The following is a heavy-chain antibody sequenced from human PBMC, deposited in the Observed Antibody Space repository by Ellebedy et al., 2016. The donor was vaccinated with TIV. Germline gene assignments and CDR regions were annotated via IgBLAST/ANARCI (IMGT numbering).Heavy chain of an antibody. V-gene: IGHV3-73*01. CDR3: AKWRQGAADFDY. Sequence: GGSLRLSCAASGFTFSGSAMHWVRQASGKGLEWVGRIRSKANSYATAYAASVKGRFTISRDDSKNTAYLQMNSLRAEDTAVYYCAKWRQGAADFDYWGQGTLVTVSS. CDR1: GFTFSGSA. D-gene: IGHD6-13*01. CDR2: IRSKANSYAT. J-gene: IGHJ4*02.